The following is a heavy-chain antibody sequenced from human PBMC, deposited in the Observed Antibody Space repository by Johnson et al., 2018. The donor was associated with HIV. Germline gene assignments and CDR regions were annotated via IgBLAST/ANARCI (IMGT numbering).Heavy chain of an antibody. CDR2: IGTAGDT. CDR3: AREGPAAYIWAFDI. J-gene: IGHJ3*02. V-gene: IGHV3-13*01. Sequence: VQLVESGGGLVQPGGSLRLSCAASGFTFSSYDMHWVRQATGKGLEWVSAIGTAGDTYYPGSVKGRFTISRDNARNSLYLQMNSLRAEDTAVYYCAREGPAAYIWAFDIWGQGTMVTVSS. CDR1: GFTFSSYD. D-gene: IGHD2-2*01.